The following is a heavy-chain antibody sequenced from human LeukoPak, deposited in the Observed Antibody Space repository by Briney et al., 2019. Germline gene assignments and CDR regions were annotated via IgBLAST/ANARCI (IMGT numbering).Heavy chain of an antibody. D-gene: IGHD4-11*01. CDR1: AYTFTSYD. Sequence: GASVKVACKASAYTFTSYDINWVRQATGQGLGWMGWMNPNSGNTGYAQKFQGRVTMTRNTSISTAYMELSSLRSEDTAVYYCARGDTVTTSDDYWGQGTLVTVSS. CDR3: ARGDTVTTSDDY. J-gene: IGHJ4*02. V-gene: IGHV1-8*01. CDR2: MNPNSGNT.